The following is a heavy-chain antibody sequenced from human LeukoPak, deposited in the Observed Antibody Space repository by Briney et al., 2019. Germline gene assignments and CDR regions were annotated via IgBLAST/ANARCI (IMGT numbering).Heavy chain of an antibody. Sequence: PSETLSLTCTVSGGSISSSSYYWGWIRQPPGKGLEWIGSIYYSGSTYYNPSLKSRVTISVDTSKNQFSLKLSSVTAADTAVYYCARDAGGSLFAEYFQHWGQGTLVTVSS. CDR3: ARDAGGSLFAEYFQH. CDR1: GGSISSSSYY. D-gene: IGHD2-21*01. CDR2: IYYSGST. J-gene: IGHJ1*01. V-gene: IGHV4-39*07.